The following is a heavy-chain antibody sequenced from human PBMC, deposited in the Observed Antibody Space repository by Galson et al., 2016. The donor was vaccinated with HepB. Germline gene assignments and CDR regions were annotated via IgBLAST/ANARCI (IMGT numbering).Heavy chain of an antibody. Sequence: GKGLEWVSYISSSGSTIYYADSVKGRFTISRDNARNSLSLQMNSLRDEDTAVYFCARGHQLLWNGLDVWGQGTTVTVS. J-gene: IGHJ6*02. CDR3: ARGHQLLWNGLDV. D-gene: IGHD3-10*01. CDR2: ISSSGSTI. V-gene: IGHV3-11*01.